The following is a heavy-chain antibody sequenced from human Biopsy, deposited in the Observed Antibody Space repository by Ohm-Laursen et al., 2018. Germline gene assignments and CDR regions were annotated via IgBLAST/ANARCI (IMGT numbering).Heavy chain of an antibody. V-gene: IGHV3-7*01. CDR1: GFTFSTHW. CDR2: IKRDGSQS. D-gene: IGHD2/OR15-2a*01. J-gene: IGHJ3*01. Sequence: SLRLSCAASGFTFSTHWMTWVRQAPGKGLGWVANIKRDGSQSNHADSVKGRFTISRDNAKNSLYLQMNSLRAEDTAVYYCTRDTTYYAGTTYYDALDVWGQGTTVTVSS. CDR3: TRDTTYYAGTTYYDALDV.